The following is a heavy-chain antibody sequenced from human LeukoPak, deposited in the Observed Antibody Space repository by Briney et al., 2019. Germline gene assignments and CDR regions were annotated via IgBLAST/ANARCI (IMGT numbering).Heavy chain of an antibody. J-gene: IGHJ5*02. V-gene: IGHV4-59*12. CDR2: IYYSGST. D-gene: IGHD3-9*01. CDR1: GGSISSYY. Sequence: PSETLSLTCTVSGGSISSYYWNWIRQPPGRGLDWIGYIYYSGSTNYNPSLKSRVTISVDTSKNQFSLKLSSVAAADTAVYYCARGGQYYDILTGYYSPRWFDPWGQGTLVTVSS. CDR3: ARGGQYYDILTGYYSPRWFDP.